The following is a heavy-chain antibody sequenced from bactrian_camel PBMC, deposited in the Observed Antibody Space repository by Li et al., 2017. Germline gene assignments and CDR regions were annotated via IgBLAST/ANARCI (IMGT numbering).Heavy chain of an antibody. J-gene: IGHJ4*01. D-gene: IGHD2*01. CDR1: GYTISRRC. CDR3: AADLGWCGSRPLQREFRN. V-gene: IGHV3S1*01. CDR2: IYTGDGTT. Sequence: HVQLVESGGGSVQAGGSLRLSCAASGYTISRRCMGWFRQAPGKEREGVAGIYTGDGTTYYADSVKGRFTISQDNAKKTLYLQMNSLKPEDTAVYYCAADLGWCGSRPLQREFRNWGQGTQVTVS.